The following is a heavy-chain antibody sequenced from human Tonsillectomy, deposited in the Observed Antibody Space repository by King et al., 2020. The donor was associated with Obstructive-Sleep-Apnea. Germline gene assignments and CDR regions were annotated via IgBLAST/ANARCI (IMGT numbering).Heavy chain of an antibody. V-gene: IGHV3-30*02. CDR2: IRYDGSNE. CDR1: GIIFSTFG. CDR3: AKDKRLPGVFNY. D-gene: IGHD3-10*01. Sequence: VQLVESGGGVVQPGGSLRLSCAASGIIFSTFGMHWVRQAPGKGLEWVAFIRYDGSNEAYADSVKGRFTIYRANSKNTVYLQMNSLRPDDTAVFYCAKDKRLPGVFNYWGQGTLVTVSS. J-gene: IGHJ4*02.